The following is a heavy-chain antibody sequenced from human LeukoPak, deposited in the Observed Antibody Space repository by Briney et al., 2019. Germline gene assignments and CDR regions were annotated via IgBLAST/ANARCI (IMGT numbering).Heavy chain of an antibody. Sequence: GRSLGLSCAASGFTFSSYGMHWVRQAPGEGLEWVAVIWYDGSNKYYADSVKGRFTISRDNSKNTLYLQMNSLRAEDTAVYYCAKGSQTDAFDIWGQGTMVTASS. CDR1: GFTFSSYG. V-gene: IGHV3-33*06. CDR3: AKGSQTDAFDI. CDR2: IWYDGSNK. D-gene: IGHD3-10*01. J-gene: IGHJ3*02.